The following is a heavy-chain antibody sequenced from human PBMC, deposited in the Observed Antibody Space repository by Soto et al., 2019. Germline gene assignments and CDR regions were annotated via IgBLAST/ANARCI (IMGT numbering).Heavy chain of an antibody. Sequence: QVQLVESGGGVVQPGRSLRLSCAASGLTFSSYGKHWVRQAPGKGLERVAFIWYDGSNKYYADSVKGRFTISRDNSKNTLFLQMNRLRPEDTAVYYCARDRASGEIKYFQHWGQGTLVTVSS. V-gene: IGHV3-33*01. CDR2: IWYDGSNK. J-gene: IGHJ1*01. CDR1: GLTFSSYG. CDR3: ARDRASGEIKYFQH. D-gene: IGHD3-10*01.